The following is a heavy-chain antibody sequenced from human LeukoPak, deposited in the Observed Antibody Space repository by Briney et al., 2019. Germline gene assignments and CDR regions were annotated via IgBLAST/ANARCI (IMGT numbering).Heavy chain of an antibody. Sequence: GASVKVSCEASGYTFTGYYLHWVRQAPGQGLEWMGWIHPNSGDTNFAQRFQGRVTMTRDTSISTAYMELTSLRSDDTAVYYCARLATVPGWGQGTLVTVSS. CDR1: GYTFTGYY. CDR2: IHPNSGDT. V-gene: IGHV1-2*02. D-gene: IGHD6-19*01. J-gene: IGHJ1*01. CDR3: ARLATVPG.